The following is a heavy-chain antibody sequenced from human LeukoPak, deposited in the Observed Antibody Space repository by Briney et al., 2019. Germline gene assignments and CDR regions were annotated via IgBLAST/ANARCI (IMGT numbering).Heavy chain of an antibody. CDR1: GYTFTTYG. Sequence: ASVKVSCKASGYTFTTYGISWVREAPGQGLGWVGWSSPYNGNTNYAQKLRGRVTMTTDTSTSTAYMELRSLRSDDTAVYYCARGGTSGWRTPNDDYWGQGTLVTVSS. CDR3: ARGGTSGWRTPNDDY. J-gene: IGHJ4*02. V-gene: IGHV1-18*01. D-gene: IGHD6-19*01. CDR2: SSPYNGNT.